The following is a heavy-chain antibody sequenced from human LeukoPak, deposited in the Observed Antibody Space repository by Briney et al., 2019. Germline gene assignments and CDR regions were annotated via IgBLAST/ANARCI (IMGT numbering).Heavy chain of an antibody. J-gene: IGHJ4*02. CDR3: ARGPSSNWSGLDF. V-gene: IGHV3-74*01. Sequence: GGSLRLSCAASGFSFSGHWMHWARQLPGKGLVWVSRISPTGGTTSYADSVKGRFTVPRDNAKNTLYLQVNNLRAEDTAVYYCARGPSSNWSGLDFWGQGTLLTVSS. D-gene: IGHD6-13*01. CDR2: ISPTGGTT. CDR1: GFSFSGHW.